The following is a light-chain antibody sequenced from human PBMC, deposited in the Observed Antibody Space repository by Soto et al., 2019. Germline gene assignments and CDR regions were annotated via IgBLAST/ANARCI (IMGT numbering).Light chain of an antibody. CDR1: QGISNY. V-gene: IGKV1-27*01. CDR3: EKDNSARGA. CDR2: AAY. J-gene: IGKJ3*01. Sequence: DIQMTQSPSSLSASVGDRVTITCRASQGISNYLAWYQQKPGKVPKLLIYAAYTLQSGGPSRFSGSGSGTAVTLTISSLQPDDVATYYCEKDNSARGAFGPGIKVDSK.